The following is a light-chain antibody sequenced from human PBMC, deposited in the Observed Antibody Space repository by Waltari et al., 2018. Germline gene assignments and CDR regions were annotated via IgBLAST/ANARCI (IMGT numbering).Light chain of an antibody. Sequence: DIQMTQSPSSLSAVAGDRLPITCRASQSIDDHLNWYQQKSGKAPKLLIYDATNLQSGVPSRFSGGGSGTDFTLTISSLQPDDFASYYCQQTYGFPSTFGQGTKLEIK. CDR3: QQTYGFPST. CDR1: QSIDDH. V-gene: IGKV1-39*01. J-gene: IGKJ2*01. CDR2: DAT.